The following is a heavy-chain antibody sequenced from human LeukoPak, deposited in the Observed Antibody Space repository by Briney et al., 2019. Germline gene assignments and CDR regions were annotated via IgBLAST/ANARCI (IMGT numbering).Heavy chain of an antibody. CDR1: GYSISSGYY. CDR3: ARAGGSGSYSPFDY. D-gene: IGHD3-10*01. V-gene: IGHV4-38-2*01. CDR2: IYDSGST. J-gene: IGHJ4*02. Sequence: SETLSLTCAVSGYSISSGYYWGWIRQPPGKGREGIGSIYDSGSTYYNPSLKSRVTISVDTSKNQFSLKLSSVTAADTAVYYCARAGGSGSYSPFDYWGQGTLVTVSS.